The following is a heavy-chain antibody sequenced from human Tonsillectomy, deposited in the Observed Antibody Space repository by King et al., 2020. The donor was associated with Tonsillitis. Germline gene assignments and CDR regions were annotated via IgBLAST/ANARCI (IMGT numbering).Heavy chain of an antibody. CDR3: ARGLVTQIFDAFDM. CDR2: FYYSGST. V-gene: IGHV4-61*01. CDR1: GGSVYSVTNY. D-gene: IGHD2-21*02. Sequence: QLQESGPGLVKPSETLSLTCTVSGGSVYSVTNYWSWIRQPPGKGLEWIGYFYYSGSTKYNPSLESRVSISVDTSKNLFSLRLTSVTAADTAVYFCARGLVTQIFDAFDMWGQGTLVTVSS. J-gene: IGHJ3*02.